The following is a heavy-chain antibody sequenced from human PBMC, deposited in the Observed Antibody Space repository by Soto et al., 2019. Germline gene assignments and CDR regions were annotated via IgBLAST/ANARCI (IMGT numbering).Heavy chain of an antibody. V-gene: IGHV1-18*01. D-gene: IGHD2-2*01. CDR3: ARVVPGAEAWFGP. CDR2: ISLYSDGT. CDR1: GYAFANYG. J-gene: IGHJ5*02. Sequence: ASVKLSCKECGYAFANYGISWVRQAPGQPLEWLGWISLYSDGTNYAQKFQGRVSMTTDTSTTTAYMGLRSLRSDGTAVYYCARVVPGAEAWFGPWGQGTLVTVSS.